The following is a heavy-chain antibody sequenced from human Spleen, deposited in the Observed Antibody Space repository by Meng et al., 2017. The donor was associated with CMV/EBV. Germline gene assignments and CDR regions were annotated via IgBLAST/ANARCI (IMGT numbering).Heavy chain of an antibody. CDR2: INRSGST. J-gene: IGHJ4*02. D-gene: IGHD5-12*01. V-gene: IGHV4-34*01. Sequence: GVFFGGSFSGYYWSWVRQPPGKGLEWIGEINRSGSTNYNPSLKSRVTISVGTSKNQFSLRLSSVTAADTAVYYCARVVGSYSGYDYWGQGTLVTVSS. CDR1: GGSFSGYY. CDR3: ARVVGSYSGYDY.